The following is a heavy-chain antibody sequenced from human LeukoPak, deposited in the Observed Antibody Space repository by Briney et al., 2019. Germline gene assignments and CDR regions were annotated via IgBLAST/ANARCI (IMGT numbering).Heavy chain of an antibody. CDR3: ARLKRGTTVGFDI. D-gene: IGHD4-17*01. CDR2: IYSGGST. J-gene: IGHJ3*02. CDR1: GFTVSSNY. Sequence: GGSLRLSCAASGFTVSSNYMSWVRQAPGKGLEWVSVIYSGGSTYYADSVKGRFTISRDNSKNTLYLQMNSLRAEDTAVYYCARLKRGTTVGFDIWGQGTMVTVSS. V-gene: IGHV3-53*01.